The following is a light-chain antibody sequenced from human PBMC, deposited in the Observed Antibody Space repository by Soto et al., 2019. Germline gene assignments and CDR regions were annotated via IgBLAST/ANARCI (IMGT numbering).Light chain of an antibody. CDR3: SSYTKIYTLL. V-gene: IGLV2-14*03. CDR1: SSDVGGYDH. CDR2: DVT. Sequence: QSVLTQPAYVSGSPGQSITISCTGTSSDVGGYDHVSWYQQHPGKAPKLIIYDVTVRPSGISRRFSGSKSDNTASLAVSGLEPEDEADYYCSSYTKIYTLLFGGGTKLTV. J-gene: IGLJ3*02.